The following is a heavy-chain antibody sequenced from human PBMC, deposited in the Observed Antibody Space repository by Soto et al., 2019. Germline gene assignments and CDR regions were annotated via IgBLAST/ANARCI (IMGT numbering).Heavy chain of an antibody. CDR1: GYTFTSYG. J-gene: IGHJ5*02. V-gene: IGHV1-18*01. CDR3: ASSCGGMVRGDNWFDP. D-gene: IGHD3-10*01. Sequence: ASVKVSCKASGYTFTSYGISWVRQAPGQGLEWMGWISAYNGNTNYAQKLQGRVTMTTDTSTSTAYMELRSLRSDDTAVYYCASSCGGMVRGDNWFDPSGQGALVTVS. CDR2: ISAYNGNT.